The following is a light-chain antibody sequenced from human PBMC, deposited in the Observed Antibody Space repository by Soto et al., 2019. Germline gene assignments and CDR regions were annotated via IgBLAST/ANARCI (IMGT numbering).Light chain of an antibody. Sequence: EIVLTQSRGTLSVSAGARPAVSGRASQSVGSSYLAWYQQKGGQAPRLLIYGASSRATGIPDRFSGSGSGTDFTLTISRLEPEDFAVYFCQQYDNSPITVGQGTRLEIK. J-gene: IGKJ5*01. CDR3: QQYDNSPIT. CDR1: QSVGSSY. V-gene: IGKV3-20*01. CDR2: GAS.